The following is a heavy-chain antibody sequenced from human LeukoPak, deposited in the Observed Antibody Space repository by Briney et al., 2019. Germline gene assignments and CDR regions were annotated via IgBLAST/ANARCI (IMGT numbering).Heavy chain of an antibody. CDR3: ARGWGSSHGFS. D-gene: IGHD3-16*01. Sequence: GGSLRLSCAASEFTFSSYWMHWVRQAPGKGLVWVSRINSDGSSTNYADSVKGRFTISRDNTKNTLYLQMNSLRAEDTAVYYCARGWGSSHGFSWGQGTLVTVSS. V-gene: IGHV3-74*01. J-gene: IGHJ5*02. CDR2: INSDGSST. CDR1: EFTFSSYW.